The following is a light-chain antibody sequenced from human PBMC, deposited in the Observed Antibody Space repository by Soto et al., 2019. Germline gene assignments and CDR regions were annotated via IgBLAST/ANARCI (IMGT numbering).Light chain of an antibody. CDR3: QQSASWYT. CDR1: QSLTSDY. CDR2: GAS. V-gene: IGKV3-20*01. J-gene: IGKJ2*01. Sequence: EIVLTQSPGTLSLSPGDSATLSCRASQSLTSDYLAWYQQRPGQAPRLLIYGASRRATGIPDRFSGYKSGTDFTLTISRLEPEDFAIYYCQQSASWYTVGQGTKLEIK.